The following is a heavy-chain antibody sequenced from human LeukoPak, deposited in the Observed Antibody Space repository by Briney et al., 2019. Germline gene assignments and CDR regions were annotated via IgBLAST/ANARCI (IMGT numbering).Heavy chain of an antibody. CDR3: AGRRSSGWYAY. CDR1: GFTVSSNY. V-gene: IGHV3-53*01. J-gene: IGHJ4*02. Sequence: GGSLRLSCATSGFTVSSNYMSWVRQAPGKGLEWDSVIYDSGTTYYADSVKGRFLIFIDTSKNTVDLQMNSLRVEDTAVYYCAGRRSSGWYAYWGQGTLVTVSS. CDR2: IYDSGTT. D-gene: IGHD6-19*01.